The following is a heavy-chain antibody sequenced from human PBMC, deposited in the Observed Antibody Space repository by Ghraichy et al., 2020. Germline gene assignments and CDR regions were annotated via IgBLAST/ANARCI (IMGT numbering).Heavy chain of an antibody. Sequence: GGSLRLSCAASGFTVRTTYIRWLPQTPCTGLEWVSVIYSGITTYYADSVKGRFTISRDNSKNTLYLQMNSLRAEDTAVYYCARDRANVETTVLGTYYYDYMDVWGRGTTVTVSS. V-gene: IGHV3-66*02. CDR1: GFTVRTTY. D-gene: IGHD1-1*01. CDR3: ARDRANVETTVLGTYYYDYMDV. CDR2: IYSGITT. J-gene: IGHJ6*03.